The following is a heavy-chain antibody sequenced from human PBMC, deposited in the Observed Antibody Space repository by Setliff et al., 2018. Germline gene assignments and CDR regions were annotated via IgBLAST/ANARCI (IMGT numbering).Heavy chain of an antibody. CDR1: GYTLGRHY. CDR3: ARSIALFGVDVVSCYFDH. V-gene: IGHV1-18*04. CDR2: ISPYNGHT. J-gene: IGHJ4*02. D-gene: IGHD3-3*01. Sequence: ASVKVSCKATGYTLGRHYMHWVRQAPGQGLDWLGWISPYNGHTNYAQNLQGRVAMTTDTSTSTAYMDLRSLRSDDTAVYYCARSIALFGVDVVSCYFDHWGQGTLVTVSS.